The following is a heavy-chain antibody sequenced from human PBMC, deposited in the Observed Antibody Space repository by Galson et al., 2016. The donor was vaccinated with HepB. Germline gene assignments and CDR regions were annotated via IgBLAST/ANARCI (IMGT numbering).Heavy chain of an antibody. CDR2: INHSGST. V-gene: IGHV4-34*01. D-gene: IGHD3-9*01. CDR3: ARRRYQYYYYGLDV. CDR1: GGPISSYY. J-gene: IGHJ6*02. Sequence: ETLSLTCNVSGGPISSYYWSWIRQPPGKGLEWIGEINHSGSTNDNPSLKSRVTISVDMSKNQFSLNVTSVTAADTAVYYCARRRYQYYYYGLDVWGQGTTVAVSS.